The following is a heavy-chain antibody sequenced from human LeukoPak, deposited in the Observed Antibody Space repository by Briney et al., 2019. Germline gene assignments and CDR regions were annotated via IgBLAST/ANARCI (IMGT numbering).Heavy chain of an antibody. V-gene: IGHV4-4*07. J-gene: IGHJ4*02. Sequence: TSETLSLTCTVSGGSISSYYWSWIRQPAGKGLEWIGRIYTSGSTNYNPSLKSRVTMSVDTSKNQFSLKLSSVTAADTAVYYCASTPLWFGELLYDGYYWGQGTLVTVSS. D-gene: IGHD3-10*01. CDR3: ASTPLWFGELLYDGYY. CDR1: GGSISSYY. CDR2: IYTSGST.